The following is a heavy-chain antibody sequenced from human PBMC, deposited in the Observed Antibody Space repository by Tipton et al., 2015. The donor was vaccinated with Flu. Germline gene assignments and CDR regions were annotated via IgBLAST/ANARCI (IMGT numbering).Heavy chain of an antibody. J-gene: IGHJ3*02. V-gene: IGHV3-30*04. CDR3: ARASTGGAFDI. CDR2: ISYDGSNK. Sequence: SLRLSCAASGFTFSSYAMHWVRQAPGKGLEWVAVISYDGSNKYYVDSVKGRFTISRDNSKNTLYLQMNSLRAEDTAVYYCARASTGGAFDIWGQGTMVTVSS. D-gene: IGHD7-27*01. CDR1: GFTFSSYA.